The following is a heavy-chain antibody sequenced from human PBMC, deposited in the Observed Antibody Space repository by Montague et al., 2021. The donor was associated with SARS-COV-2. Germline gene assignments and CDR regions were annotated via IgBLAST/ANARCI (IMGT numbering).Heavy chain of an antibody. CDR3: ARGYCSSTSCYTAPWFDP. Sequence: QSGAEVKKPGESLKISCKGSGYSFTSHRIGWVRQMPGKGLEWMGIIYPGDSDTRYSPSFQGQVTISADKSISTAYLQWSSLKASDAAMYYCARGYCSSTSCYTAPWFDPWGQGTLVTVSS. CDR1: GYSFTSHR. CDR2: IYPGDSDT. D-gene: IGHD2-2*02. J-gene: IGHJ5*02. V-gene: IGHV5-51*01.